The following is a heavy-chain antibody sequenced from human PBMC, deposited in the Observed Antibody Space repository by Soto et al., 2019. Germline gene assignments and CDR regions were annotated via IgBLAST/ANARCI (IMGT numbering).Heavy chain of an antibody. V-gene: IGHV3-30*04. CDR1: GFAFSSYA. CDR3: ARPFSSGWYGDFDY. Sequence: GGSLNLSCAASGFAFSSYAMHWVRRAPGKGLEWVAVISYDASNKYYADSVKGRFTISRDNSKKTMFLQMSSLRAEDTAVYYCARPFSSGWYGDFDYWGQGTLVTVSS. J-gene: IGHJ4*02. CDR2: ISYDASNK. D-gene: IGHD6-19*01.